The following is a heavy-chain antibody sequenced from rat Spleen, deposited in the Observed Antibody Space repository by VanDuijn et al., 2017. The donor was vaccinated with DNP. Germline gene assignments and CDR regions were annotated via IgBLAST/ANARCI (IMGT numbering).Heavy chain of an antibody. CDR3: ARWVRYFDS. CDR1: GYSITSNY. CDR2: ISYSVTT. Sequence: EVQFQESGPGLVKSSQSLSLTCSVTGYSITSNYWAWIRKFPGNKMDYIGHISYSVTTNYHPSPKSRFSITRDTSKNQFFLQLNSVTTEDTATYYCARWVRYFDSWGQGVMVTVSS. J-gene: IGHJ2*01. D-gene: IGHD1-1*01. V-gene: IGHV3-1*01.